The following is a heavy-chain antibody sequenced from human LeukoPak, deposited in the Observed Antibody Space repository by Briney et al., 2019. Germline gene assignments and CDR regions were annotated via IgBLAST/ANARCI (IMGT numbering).Heavy chain of an antibody. CDR3: AREDEAIVVVPAASKRDWFDP. J-gene: IGHJ5*02. CDR2: INPNSGGT. D-gene: IGHD2-2*01. CDR1: GYTFTGYY. Sequence: GASVKVSCKASGYTFTGYYMHWVRQAPGQGLEWMGWINPNSGGTNYAQKFQGRVTMTRDTSISTAYMELSRLRSDDTAVYYCAREDEAIVVVPAASKRDWFDPWGQGTLVTVSS. V-gene: IGHV1-2*02.